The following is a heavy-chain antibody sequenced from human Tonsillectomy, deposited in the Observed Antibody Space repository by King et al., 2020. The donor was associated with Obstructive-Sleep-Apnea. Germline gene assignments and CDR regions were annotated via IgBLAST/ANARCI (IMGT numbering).Heavy chain of an antibody. D-gene: IGHD6-19*01. CDR3: AKDLKALAGTRGFDL. Sequence: HVQLVESGGGGVQPGGSLRLSFAAYGFTFSSNSRHWVRQAPGNGLQWVALIWVDGNNKNYATSVKGRITISRDNFKNTLYLQINSLRAEDTAVYYCAKDLKALAGTRGFDLWGQGTLVTVSS. CDR1: GFTFSSNS. J-gene: IGHJ4*02. CDR2: IWVDGNNK. V-gene: IGHV3-30*02.